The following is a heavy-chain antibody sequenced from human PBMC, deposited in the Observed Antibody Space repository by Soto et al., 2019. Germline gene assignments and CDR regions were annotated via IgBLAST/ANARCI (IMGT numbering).Heavy chain of an antibody. CDR1: GGSISSSSYY. V-gene: IGHV4-39*01. Sequence: PSETLSLTCTVSGGSISSSSYYWGWIRQPPGKGLEWIGSIYYSGSTYYNPSLKSRVTISVDTSKNQFSLKLSSVTAADTAVYYCARHRTIVGALTDRGQFDYWGQGTLVTVSS. D-gene: IGHD1-26*01. CDR2: IYYSGST. CDR3: ARHRTIVGALTDRGQFDY. J-gene: IGHJ4*02.